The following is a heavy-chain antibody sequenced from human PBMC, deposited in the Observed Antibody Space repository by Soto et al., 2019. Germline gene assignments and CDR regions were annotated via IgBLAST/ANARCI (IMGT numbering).Heavy chain of an antibody. CDR1: GGSISSSSYY. CDR3: ARRVVVVAARWFDP. CDR2: IYYSGST. Sequence: ASETLSLTCTVSGGSISSSSYYWGWIRQPPGKGLEWIGSIYYSGSTYYNPSLKSRVTISVDTSKNQFSLKLSSVTAADTAVYYCARRVVVVAARWFDPWGQGTLVTVSS. J-gene: IGHJ5*02. V-gene: IGHV4-39*01. D-gene: IGHD2-15*01.